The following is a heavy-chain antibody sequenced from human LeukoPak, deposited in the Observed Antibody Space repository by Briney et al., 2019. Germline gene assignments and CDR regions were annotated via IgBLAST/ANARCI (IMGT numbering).Heavy chain of an antibody. V-gene: IGHV3-53*01. CDR1: GFTVSSNY. CDR2: IYSGGST. CDR3: VRDDDRPDNGLDY. Sequence: GGSLRLSCAASGFTVSSNYMSWVRQAPGKGLEWVSVIYSGGSTYYADSVKGRFTISRDNSKNTLYPQMNSLRAEDTAVYYCVRDDDRPDNGLDYWGQGILVTVSS. D-gene: IGHD3-22*01. J-gene: IGHJ4*02.